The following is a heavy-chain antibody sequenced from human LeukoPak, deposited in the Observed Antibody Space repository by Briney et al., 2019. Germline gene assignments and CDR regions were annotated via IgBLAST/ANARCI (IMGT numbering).Heavy chain of an antibody. CDR3: AREGKGDAFDI. Sequence: GGSLRLSCAASGFTFSSYEMNWVRQAPGKGLEWVSYISSSGSTIYYADSVKGRFTISRDNAKNSLYLQMNSLRAEDTAVYYCAREGKGDAFDIWGQGTTVTASS. CDR1: GFTFSSYE. CDR2: ISSSGSTI. V-gene: IGHV3-48*03. J-gene: IGHJ3*02.